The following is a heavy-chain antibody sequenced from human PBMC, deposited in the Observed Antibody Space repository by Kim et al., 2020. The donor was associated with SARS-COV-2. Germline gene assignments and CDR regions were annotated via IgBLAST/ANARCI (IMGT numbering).Heavy chain of an antibody. CDR3: VRHRGGTTRDS. CDR2: ITNSGST. CDR1: DDSISSAF. J-gene: IGHJ1*01. Sequence: SETLSLTCTVSDDSISSAFWSWIRQPPGKGLEWIGYITNSGSTKYNASLKNRVTLSIDTSKSQISLKVTSVTAADTAVYYCVRHRGGTTRDSWGQGTLVT. V-gene: IGHV4-59*08. D-gene: IGHD1-1*01.